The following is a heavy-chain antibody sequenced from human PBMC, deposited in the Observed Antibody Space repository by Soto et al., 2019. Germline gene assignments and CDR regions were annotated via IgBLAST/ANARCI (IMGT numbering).Heavy chain of an antibody. D-gene: IGHD1-26*01. CDR2: IKQDGGEK. CDR1: GFTFSSYW. V-gene: IGHV3-7*04. J-gene: IGHJ4*02. CDR3: GRDLRDWDSGSYSYDY. Sequence: QPGGSLRLSCAASGFTFSSYWMSWVRQAPGKGLEWVANIKQDGGEKNYVDSVKGRFTISRDNAKKSPYLQMNSLRAEDTAVYYCGRDLRDWDSGSYSYDYWGQGTLVTVPQ.